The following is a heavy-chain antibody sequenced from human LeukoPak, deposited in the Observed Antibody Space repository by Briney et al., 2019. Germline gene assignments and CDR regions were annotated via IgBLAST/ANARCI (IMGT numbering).Heavy chain of an antibody. D-gene: IGHD4-17*01. CDR2: IYYSGST. J-gene: IGHJ5*02. CDR1: GGSISSYY. CDR3: AREDYGDSKFDP. Sequence: KPSETLSLTCTVSGGSISSYYWSWIRQPPGKGLEWIGYIYYSGSTNYNPSLKSRVTISVDTSKNQFSLKPSSVTAADTAVYYCAREDYGDSKFDPWGQGTLVTVSS. V-gene: IGHV4-59*01.